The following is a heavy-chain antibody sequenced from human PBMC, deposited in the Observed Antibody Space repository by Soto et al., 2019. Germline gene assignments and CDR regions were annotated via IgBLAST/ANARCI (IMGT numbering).Heavy chain of an antibody. CDR2: INHSGAR. D-gene: IGHD3-22*01. CDR3: VRGITLIEAVQGGAPDKHSFDS. J-gene: IGHJ4*02. CDR1: GESFSGHY. V-gene: IGHV4-34*01. Sequence: GNLDLSSAVYGESFSGHYWSRIRQSPGRGLEWIGEINHSGARNYSPSLKSRINLLVDPSKNKFPLKLRSVTAADTAVYYCVRGITLIEAVQGGAPDKHSFDSWVQVSLVP.